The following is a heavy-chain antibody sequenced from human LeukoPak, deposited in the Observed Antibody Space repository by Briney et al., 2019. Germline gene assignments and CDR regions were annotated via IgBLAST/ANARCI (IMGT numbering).Heavy chain of an antibody. CDR3: AKNGQSGFSFDP. Sequence: SETLSLTCTVSGGSISTYYWSWIRQPPGKGLEWIGYIYYTGSTNYNPSLESRVTISVDTSKNQFSLKLNSVTAADTAVYYCAKNGQSGFSFDPWGQGTLVTVSS. CDR2: IYYTGST. CDR1: GGSISTYY. D-gene: IGHD3-3*01. V-gene: IGHV4-59*12. J-gene: IGHJ5*02.